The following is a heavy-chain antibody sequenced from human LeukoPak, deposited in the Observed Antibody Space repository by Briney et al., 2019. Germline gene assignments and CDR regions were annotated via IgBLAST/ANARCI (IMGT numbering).Heavy chain of an antibody. CDR2: IYYSGST. CDR1: GGSISSYY. J-gene: IGHJ6*03. D-gene: IGHD6-6*01. CDR3: ARGEYSSSFGYYYYYMDV. Sequence: PSETLSLTCTVSGGSISSYYWSWIRQPPGKGLEWIGYIYYSGSTNYNPSLKSRVTISVDTSKNQFSLKLSSVTAADTAVYYCARGEYSSSFGYYYYYMDVWGKGTTVTVSS. V-gene: IGHV4-59*01.